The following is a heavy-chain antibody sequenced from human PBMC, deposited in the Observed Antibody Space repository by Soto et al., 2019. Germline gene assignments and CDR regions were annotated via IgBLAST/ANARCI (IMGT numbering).Heavy chain of an antibody. CDR1: GGTFSSYA. Sequence: SVKVSCKASGGTFSSYAISWVRQAPGQGLEWMGGIIPIFGTANYAQKFQGRVTITADESTSTAYMELSSLRSEDTAVYYCARGITGTTYNWFDPWGQGTLVTVSS. J-gene: IGHJ5*02. CDR3: ARGITGTTYNWFDP. CDR2: IIPIFGTA. D-gene: IGHD1-7*01. V-gene: IGHV1-69*13.